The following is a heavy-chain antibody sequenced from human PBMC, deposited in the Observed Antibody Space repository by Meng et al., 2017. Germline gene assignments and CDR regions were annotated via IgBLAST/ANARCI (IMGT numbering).Heavy chain of an antibody. CDR2: IYYSGST. CDR1: GGSISSSSYY. Sequence: GSLRLSCTVSGGSISSSSYYWGWIRQPPGKGLEWIGSIYYSGSTYYNPSLKSRVTISVDTSKNQFSLKLSSVTAADTAVYYCARALGTAMDTSWFDPWGQGTLVTVSS. D-gene: IGHD5-18*01. V-gene: IGHV4-39*07. CDR3: ARALGTAMDTSWFDP. J-gene: IGHJ5*02.